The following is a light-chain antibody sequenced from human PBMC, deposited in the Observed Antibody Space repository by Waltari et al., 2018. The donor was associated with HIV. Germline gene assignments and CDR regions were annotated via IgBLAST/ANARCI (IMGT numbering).Light chain of an antibody. J-gene: IGKJ4*01. CDR1: QSVNRY. CDR3: QQRSNWPLT. CDR2: EAS. Sequence: EIVLTQSPATLSLSPGERATLSCRASQSVNRYLAWFQQKPGQAPRLLIYEASNRATGIPAMFSGSGSGTDFTLTIASLEPEDFAIYYCQQRSNWPLTFGGGTKVEIK. V-gene: IGKV3-11*01.